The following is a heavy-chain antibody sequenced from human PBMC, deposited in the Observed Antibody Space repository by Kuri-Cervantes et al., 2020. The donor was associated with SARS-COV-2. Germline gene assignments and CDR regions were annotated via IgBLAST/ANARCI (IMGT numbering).Heavy chain of an antibody. J-gene: IGHJ4*02. V-gene: IGHV1-8*01. CDR1: ETAFPNYD. D-gene: IGHD3-3*01. CDR3: AITYYDLLSGYYQDK. CDR2: MNPSSGDT. Sequence: ASVKVSCKAPETAFPNYDINWVRQATGQGLEWMGWMNPSSGDTKIAQKFQGRVTMTRDTSISTAYMELSSLRSGDTAVYYCAITYYDLLSGYYQDKWGQGTLVTVSS.